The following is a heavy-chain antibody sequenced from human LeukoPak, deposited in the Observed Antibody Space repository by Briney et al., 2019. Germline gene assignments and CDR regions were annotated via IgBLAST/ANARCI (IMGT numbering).Heavy chain of an antibody. CDR3: ARGLLSEKGFDY. Sequence: SETLSLTCTVSGGSISSYYWSWIRQPPGKGLEWIGYIHYSGSTNYNPSLKSRVTISVDTSKNQFSLKLSSVTAADTAVYYCARGLLSEKGFDYWGQGTLVTVSS. CDR1: GGSISSYY. D-gene: IGHD3-22*01. CDR2: IHYSGST. V-gene: IGHV4-59*12. J-gene: IGHJ4*02.